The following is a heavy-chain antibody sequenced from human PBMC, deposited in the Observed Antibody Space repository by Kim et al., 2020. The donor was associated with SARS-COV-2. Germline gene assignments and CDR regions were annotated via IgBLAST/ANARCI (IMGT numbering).Heavy chain of an antibody. V-gene: IGHV4-31*03. CDR1: GGSISSGGYY. Sequence: SETLSLTCTVSGGSISSGGYYWSWIRQHPGKGLEWIGYIYYSGSTYYNPSLKSRVTISVDTSKNQFSLKLSSVTAADTAVYYCARDRGGTMIVVVIGAFDIWGQGTMVTVSS. D-gene: IGHD3-22*01. CDR2: IYYSGST. J-gene: IGHJ3*02. CDR3: ARDRGGTMIVVVIGAFDI.